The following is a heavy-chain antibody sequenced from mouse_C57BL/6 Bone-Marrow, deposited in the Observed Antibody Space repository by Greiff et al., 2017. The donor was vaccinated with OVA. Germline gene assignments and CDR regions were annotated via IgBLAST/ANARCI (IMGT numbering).Heavy chain of an antibody. J-gene: IGHJ4*01. CDR3: ARDYYGNPYAMDY. V-gene: IGHV14-2*01. Sequence: EVQLQQSGAELVKPGASVKLSCTASGFNIKDYYMHWVKQRTEQGLEWIGRIDPEDGETQYAPKFQGKATITAETSSNTAYLQLSSLTSEDTAVYYCARDYYGNPYAMDYWGQGTSVTVSS. CDR1: GFNIKDYY. CDR2: IDPEDGET. D-gene: IGHD2-1*01.